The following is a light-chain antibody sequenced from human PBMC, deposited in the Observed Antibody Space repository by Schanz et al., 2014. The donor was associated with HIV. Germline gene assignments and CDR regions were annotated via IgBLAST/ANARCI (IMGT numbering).Light chain of an antibody. V-gene: IGKV1-5*03. CDR3: QQSYSSPPFT. J-gene: IGKJ3*01. CDR1: QSISNW. Sequence: DIQMTQSPSTLSASVGDRVTLSCRASQSISNWLAWYQQKPGKAPKLLISKASSLESGVPSRFSGSGSGTEFTLTISSLQPEDFATYYCQQSYSSPPFTFGPGTKVDI. CDR2: KAS.